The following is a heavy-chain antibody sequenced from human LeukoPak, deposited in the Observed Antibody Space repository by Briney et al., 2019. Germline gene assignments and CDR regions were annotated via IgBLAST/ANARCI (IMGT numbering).Heavy chain of an antibody. CDR1: KFTFYDYV. J-gene: IGHJ4*02. CDR2: ISTRSTHT. Sequence: PGGSLRLSCAASKFTFYDYVMTWVRHAPGKGLEWLSAISTRSTHTYYADSVRGRFTISRDDSKNTLYLQMNRLRVDDTARYYCAPWIVGGFWADYWGQGAMVTVSS. V-gene: IGHV3-23*01. D-gene: IGHD1-26*01. CDR3: APWIVGGFWADY.